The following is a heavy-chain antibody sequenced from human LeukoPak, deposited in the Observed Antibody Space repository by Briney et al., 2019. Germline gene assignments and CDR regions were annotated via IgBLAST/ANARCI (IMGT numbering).Heavy chain of an antibody. CDR1: GYTFTSYD. CDR2: MNPNSGNT. J-gene: IGHJ6*02. Sequence: ASVKVSCKASGYTFTSYDINWVRQATGQGLEWMGWMNPNSGNTGYAQKFQGRVTMTRNTSISTAYMELSSLRSEDTAVCYCASLGGYSYGKNDYYYYYGMDVWGQGTTVTVSS. CDR3: ASLGGYSYGKNDYYYYYGMDV. V-gene: IGHV1-8*01. D-gene: IGHD5-18*01.